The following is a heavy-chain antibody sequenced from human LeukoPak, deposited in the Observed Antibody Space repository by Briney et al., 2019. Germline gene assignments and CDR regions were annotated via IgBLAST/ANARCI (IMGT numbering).Heavy chain of an antibody. CDR3: ARESITMIVVVITTGAFDI. V-gene: IGHV3-74*01. CDR1: GFTFSNTW. Sequence: AGGSLRLSCAAFGFTFSNTWMYWVRQAPGKGLVWVSRINSDGSDTTYADSVKGRFTISRDNSKNTLYLQMNSLRAEDTAVYYCARESITMIVVVITTGAFDIWGQGTMVTVSS. CDR2: INSDGSDT. D-gene: IGHD3-22*01. J-gene: IGHJ3*02.